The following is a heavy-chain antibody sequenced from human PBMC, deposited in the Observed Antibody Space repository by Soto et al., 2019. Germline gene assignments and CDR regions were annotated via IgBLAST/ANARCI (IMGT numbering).Heavy chain of an antibody. V-gene: IGHV6-1*01. CDR2: TYYRSKWYN. D-gene: IGHD3-10*01. CDR1: GDSVSSNSAA. Sequence: SQTLSLTGAISGDSVSSNSAAWNWIRQSPSRGLEWLGRTYYRSKWYNDYAVSVKSRITINPDTSKNQFSLQLNSVTPEDTAVYYCAREEGITMVRGVIVYYGMDVWGQGTTVTVSS. CDR3: AREEGITMVRGVIVYYGMDV. J-gene: IGHJ6*02.